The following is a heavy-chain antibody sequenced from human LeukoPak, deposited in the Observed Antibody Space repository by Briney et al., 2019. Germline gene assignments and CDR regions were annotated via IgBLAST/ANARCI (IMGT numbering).Heavy chain of an antibody. Sequence: GASVKVSCKASGYTFTGYYMHWVRQAPGQGLEWMGRINPNSGGTNYARKFQGRVTMTRDTSISTAYMELSRLRSDDTAVYYCARKGLRFDWFDPWGQGTLVTVSS. J-gene: IGHJ5*02. CDR3: ARKGLRFDWFDP. CDR2: INPNSGGT. D-gene: IGHD5-12*01. CDR1: GYTFTGYY. V-gene: IGHV1-2*06.